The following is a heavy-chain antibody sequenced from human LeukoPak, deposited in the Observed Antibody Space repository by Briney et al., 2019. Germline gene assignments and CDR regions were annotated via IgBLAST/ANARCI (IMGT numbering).Heavy chain of an antibody. V-gene: IGHV6-1*01. J-gene: IGHJ6*03. CDR1: GDSVSSNSAA. CDR2: TYYRSKWYN. D-gene: IGHD2/OR15-2a*01. CDR3: ARGKSPDFSTHYYYYYYYYMDV. Sequence: PSQTLSLTCAISGDSVSSNSAAWNWIRQSPSRGLEWLGRTYYRSKWYNDYAVSVKSRITINPDTSKNQFSLQLNSVTPEDTAVYYCARGKSPDFSTHYYYYYYYYMDVWGKGTTVTVSS.